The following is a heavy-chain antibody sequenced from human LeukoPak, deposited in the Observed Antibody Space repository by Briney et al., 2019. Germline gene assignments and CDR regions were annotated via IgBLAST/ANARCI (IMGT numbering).Heavy chain of an antibody. CDR3: ARGYRDCSSTSCYASGMDV. Sequence: ASVKVSCKASGGTFSSYAISWVRQAPGQGLEWMGGIIPIFGTANYAQKFQGRVTITADESTSTAHMELSSLRSEDTAVYYCARGYRDCSSTSCYASGMDVWGKGTTVTVSS. CDR2: IIPIFGTA. D-gene: IGHD2-2*01. J-gene: IGHJ6*04. CDR1: GGTFSSYA. V-gene: IGHV1-69*13.